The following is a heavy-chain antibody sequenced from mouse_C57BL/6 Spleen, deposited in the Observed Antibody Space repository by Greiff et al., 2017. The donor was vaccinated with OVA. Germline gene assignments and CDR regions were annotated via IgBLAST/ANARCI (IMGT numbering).Heavy chain of an antibody. J-gene: IGHJ4*01. CDR3: ARTVVTGYAMDY. V-gene: IGHV1-53*01. D-gene: IGHD2-5*01. Sequence: QVQLQQPGTELVKPGASVKLSCKASGYTFTSYWMHWVKQRPGQGLEWIGNINPSNGGTNYNEKFKSKATLTVDKSSSTAYMQLSSLTSEDSAVYYGARTVVTGYAMDYWGQGTSVTVSS. CDR2: INPSNGGT. CDR1: GYTFTSYW.